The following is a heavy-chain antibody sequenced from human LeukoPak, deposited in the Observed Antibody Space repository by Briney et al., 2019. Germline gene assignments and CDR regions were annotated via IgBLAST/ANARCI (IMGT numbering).Heavy chain of an antibody. V-gene: IGHV4-4*07. CDR2: LYYNKNT. CDR1: GASISDYY. CDR3: ARGEGSRLPFDY. Sequence: PSETLSLTCTVSGASISDYYWSWIRQPAGKGLEWIGRLYYNKNTNYNPSLNSRVTMSVDTSKNQLSLKLNSVTAADTAVYYCARGEGSRLPFDYWGQGSLVTVSS. J-gene: IGHJ4*02. D-gene: IGHD6-25*01.